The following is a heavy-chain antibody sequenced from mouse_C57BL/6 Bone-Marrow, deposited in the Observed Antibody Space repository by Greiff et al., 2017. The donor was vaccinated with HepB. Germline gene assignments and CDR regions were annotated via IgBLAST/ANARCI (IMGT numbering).Heavy chain of an antibody. CDR2: ISDGGSYT. CDR3: AREIGKLYYGNPFAY. J-gene: IGHJ3*01. Sequence: EVQLVESGGGLVKPGGSLKLSCAASGFTFSSYAMSWVRQTPEKRLEWVATISDGGSYTYYPDNVKGRITISRDNAKNNLYLQMSHLKSEDTAMYYCAREIGKLYYGNPFAYWGQGTLVTVSA. D-gene: IGHD2-1*01. CDR1: GFTFSSYA. V-gene: IGHV5-4*01.